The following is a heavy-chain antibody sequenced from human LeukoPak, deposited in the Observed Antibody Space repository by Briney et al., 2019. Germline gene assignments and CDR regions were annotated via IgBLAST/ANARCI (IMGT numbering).Heavy chain of an antibody. Sequence: GPLRLSCTFSGGSITRSNYYWGWIRQPPGKALEWIGSMYNTGGSYYNPSLESRVTISVDTSKNQFSLKVNSVTAADTAVYYCGIAPDYWGQGTLVTVSS. J-gene: IGHJ4*02. CDR2: MYNTGGS. V-gene: IGHV4-39*01. CDR1: GGSITRSNYY. D-gene: IGHD2-21*01. CDR3: GIAPDY.